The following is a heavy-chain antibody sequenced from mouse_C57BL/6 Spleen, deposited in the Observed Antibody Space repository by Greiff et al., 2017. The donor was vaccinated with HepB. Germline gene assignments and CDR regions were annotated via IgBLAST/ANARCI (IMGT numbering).Heavy chain of an antibody. CDR1: GYSFTSYW. D-gene: IGHD1-1*01. CDR2: IYPGSGST. Sequence: QVQLQQPGAELVKPGASVRMSCKASGYSFTSYWITWVKQRPGQGLEWIGDIYPGSGSTNYNEKFKSKATLTVDTSSSTAYMQLSSLTSEDSAVYYCARVLLSYAMDYWGQGTSVTVSS. CDR3: ARVLLSYAMDY. V-gene: IGHV1-55*01. J-gene: IGHJ4*01.